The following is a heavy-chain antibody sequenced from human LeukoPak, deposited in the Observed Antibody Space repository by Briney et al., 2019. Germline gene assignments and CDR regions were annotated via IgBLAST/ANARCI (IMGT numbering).Heavy chain of an antibody. Sequence: SETLSLTCAVYGGSFSGYYWSWIRQPPGKGLEWIGEINHSGSTNYNPSLKSRVTISVDTSKNQFSLKLSSVTAADTAVYYCARVQDAMIVVDAFDIWGQGTMVTVSS. V-gene: IGHV4-34*01. CDR2: INHSGST. CDR1: GGSFSGYY. J-gene: IGHJ3*02. D-gene: IGHD3-22*01. CDR3: ARVQDAMIVVDAFDI.